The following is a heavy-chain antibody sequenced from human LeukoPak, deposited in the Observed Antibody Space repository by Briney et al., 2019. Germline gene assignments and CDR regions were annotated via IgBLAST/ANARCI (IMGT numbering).Heavy chain of an antibody. CDR1: GGSFSGYY. D-gene: IGHD3-22*01. Sequence: PSETLSLTCAVYGGSFSGYYWSWIRQPPGKGPEWIGEINHSGSTNYNPSLKSRVTISVDTSKNQFSLKLSSVTAADTAVYYCARGVRYYDSSGYYYHYFDYWGQGTLVTVSS. V-gene: IGHV4-34*01. CDR2: INHSGST. CDR3: ARGVRYYDSSGYYYHYFDY. J-gene: IGHJ4*02.